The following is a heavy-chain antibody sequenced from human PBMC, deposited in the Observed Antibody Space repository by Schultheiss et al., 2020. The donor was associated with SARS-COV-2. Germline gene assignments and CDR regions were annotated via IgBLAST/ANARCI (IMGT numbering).Heavy chain of an antibody. D-gene: IGHD2-2*01. J-gene: IGHJ3*02. CDR2: ISSSSSTI. CDR3: ARDEYQLPDDAFDI. Sequence: GGSLRLSCAASGFTFSSYSMNWVRQAPGKGLEWVSYISSSSSTIYYADSVKGRFTISRDNAKNSLYLQMNSLRAEDTAVYYCARDEYQLPDDAFDIWGQGTMVTVSS. CDR1: GFTFSSYS. V-gene: IGHV3-48*01.